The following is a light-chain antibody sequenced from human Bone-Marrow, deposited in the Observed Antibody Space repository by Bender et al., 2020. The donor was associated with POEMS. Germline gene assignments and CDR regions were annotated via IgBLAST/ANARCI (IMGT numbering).Light chain of an antibody. Sequence: QSALTQPASVSGSPGQSITISCTGTNSDVGNYNLVSWYQHHPGKAPKLMIYEVGDRPSGISNRFSGSKSGNTASLTISGLQAEDEADYYCCSYAGTYTWVFGGGTKLTVL. CDR2: EVG. J-gene: IGLJ3*02. V-gene: IGLV2-23*02. CDR3: CSYAGTYTWV. CDR1: NSDVGNYNL.